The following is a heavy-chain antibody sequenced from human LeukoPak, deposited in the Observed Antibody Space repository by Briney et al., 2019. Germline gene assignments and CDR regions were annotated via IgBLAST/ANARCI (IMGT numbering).Heavy chain of an antibody. J-gene: IGHJ6*04. CDR1: GFTFFSYW. CDR3: AELGITMIGGV. Sequence: GGSLRLSCAASGFTFFSYWMRWVRQAPGKGLEWVANIKQDGSEKYYVDSVKGRFTISRDNAKNSLYLQMNSLRAEDTAVYYCAELGITMIGGVWGKGTTVTISS. D-gene: IGHD3-10*02. CDR2: IKQDGSEK. V-gene: IGHV3-7*01.